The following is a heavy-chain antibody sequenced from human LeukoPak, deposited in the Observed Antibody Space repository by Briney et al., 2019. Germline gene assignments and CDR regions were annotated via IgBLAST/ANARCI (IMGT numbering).Heavy chain of an antibody. Sequence: SDPLSLTCAVYDGSFTGYYWGWIRQPPGKGQERIGEINHSGSTNYNPSLKSPGTISVDTSKNQFSLTLSSVTAAGTAVYYCARGKRWFIDYWGKGTLVTVSS. J-gene: IGHJ4*02. CDR1: DGSFTGYY. V-gene: IGHV4-34*01. CDR3: ARGKRWFIDY. CDR2: INHSGST. D-gene: IGHD2-15*01.